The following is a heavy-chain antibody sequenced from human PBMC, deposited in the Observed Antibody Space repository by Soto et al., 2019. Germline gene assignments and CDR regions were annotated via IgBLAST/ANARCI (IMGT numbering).Heavy chain of an antibody. CDR1: GGSIDSYY. CDR3: ARDRWMSRANWFDP. J-gene: IGHJ5*02. CDR2: ISDSGTT. D-gene: IGHD2-2*03. V-gene: IGHV4-59*12. Sequence: QVELQQSGPGLVKASETLSLSCTVFGGSIDSYYWSWIRQAPGKGLEWIGHISDSGTTNYNPSLGSRVTISVDTSRKLFSLKLSSVPAADTAVYFCARDRWMSRANWFDPWGPGTLVTVSS.